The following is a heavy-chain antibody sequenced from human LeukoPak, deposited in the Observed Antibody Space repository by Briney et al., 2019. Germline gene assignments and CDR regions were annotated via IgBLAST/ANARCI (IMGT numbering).Heavy chain of an antibody. D-gene: IGHD2-2*01. CDR3: ARVGSSYCSSTSCRTFDY. V-gene: IGHV3-30-3*01. CDR1: GFTFSSYA. Sequence: GRSLRLSCAASGFTFSSYAMHWVRQAPGKGLEWVAVISYDGSNKYYADSVKGRFTISRDNSKNTLYLQVDSLRAEDTAVYYCARVGSSYCSSTSCRTFDYWGQGTLVTVSS. J-gene: IGHJ4*02. CDR2: ISYDGSNK.